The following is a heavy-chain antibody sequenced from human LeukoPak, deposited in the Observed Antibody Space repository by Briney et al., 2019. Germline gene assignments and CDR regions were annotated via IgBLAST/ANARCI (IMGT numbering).Heavy chain of an antibody. CDR3: ARDYYDILTGYPQGMDV. Sequence: ASVKVSCKASGYTFTSYAMHWVRQAPGQRLEWMGWINTGNGNTKYSQKSQGRVIITRDTSANTTYMELSSLRSEDTAVYYCARDYYDILTGYPQGMDVWGKGTTVTVSS. D-gene: IGHD3-9*01. J-gene: IGHJ6*04. V-gene: IGHV1-3*04. CDR2: INTGNGNT. CDR1: GYTFTSYA.